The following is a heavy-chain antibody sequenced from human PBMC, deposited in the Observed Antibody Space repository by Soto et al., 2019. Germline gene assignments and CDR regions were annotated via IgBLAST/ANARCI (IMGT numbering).Heavy chain of an antibody. CDR3: ARAVSLSPSFDI. CDR1: GYTLTNYA. CDR2: SNAGNGYT. J-gene: IGHJ3*02. Sequence: GASVKVSCKASGYTLTNYALHWVRQAPGQRLEWMGWSNAGNGYTRYSQEFRGRITITRDTSANTAYMELDSLRSEDMAVYYCARAVSLSPSFDIWGQGTMVTVSS. V-gene: IGHV1-3*02.